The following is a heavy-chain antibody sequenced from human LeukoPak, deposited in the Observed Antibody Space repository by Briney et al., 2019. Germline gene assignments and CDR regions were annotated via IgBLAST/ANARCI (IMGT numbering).Heavy chain of an antibody. D-gene: IGHD1-1*01. CDR1: GFTFDDYG. Sequence: GGSLRLSCAASGFTFDDYGMSWVRHAPGKGLEWLSYISGNGGVIQYADSVKGRFTISRDNAKNLLYLQMDSLRVEDTAIYYCARDPRTVRIWGQGTLVTVSS. CDR2: ISGNGGVI. V-gene: IGHV3-11*04. CDR3: ARDPRTVRI. J-gene: IGHJ4*02.